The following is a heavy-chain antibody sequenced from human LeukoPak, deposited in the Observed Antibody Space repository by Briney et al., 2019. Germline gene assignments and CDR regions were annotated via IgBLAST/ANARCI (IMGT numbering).Heavy chain of an antibody. V-gene: IGHV5-51*01. J-gene: IGHJ4*02. Sequence: PGESLKISCKGSGNSFTSDWIGWVRQMPGKGLEWMGIIYPSDSDTRYRLSFQGQVTISADKSISTAYLQWSSLKASDTAVYYCAGRGTGTTLAFDYWGQGTLVTVSS. CDR3: AGRGTGTTLAFDY. D-gene: IGHD1-1*01. CDR2: IYPSDSDT. CDR1: GNSFTSDW.